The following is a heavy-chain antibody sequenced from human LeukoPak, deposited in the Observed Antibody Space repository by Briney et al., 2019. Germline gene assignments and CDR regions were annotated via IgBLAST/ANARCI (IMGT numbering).Heavy chain of an antibody. CDR2: IYYSGST. CDR1: GGSISSYY. J-gene: IGHJ6*03. CDR3: ARGNYDILTGYYNYYYYYYMDV. D-gene: IGHD3-9*01. V-gene: IGHV4-59*01. Sequence: SETLSLTCTVSGGSISSYYWSWIRQPPGKGLEWIGYIYYSGSTNYNPSHKSRVTISVDTSKNQFSLKLSSVTAADTAVYYCARGNYDILTGYYNYYYYYYMDVWGKGTTVTISS.